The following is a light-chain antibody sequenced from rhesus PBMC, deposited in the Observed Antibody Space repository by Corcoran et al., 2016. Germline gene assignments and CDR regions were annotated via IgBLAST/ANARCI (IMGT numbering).Light chain of an antibody. CDR1: QSLLHSNGNTY. Sequence: DIVMTQTPLSLPVTPGEPASISCRSSQSLLHSNGNTYLYWYLQKPGQPPRLLIERVSNRFSGVPDRFSGGGSGTVCTLTIRRVEAEDVGVYYCMQVLQNPRTFGQGTKVEIK. CDR2: RVS. CDR3: MQVLQNPRT. V-gene: IGKV2-73*01. J-gene: IGKJ1*01.